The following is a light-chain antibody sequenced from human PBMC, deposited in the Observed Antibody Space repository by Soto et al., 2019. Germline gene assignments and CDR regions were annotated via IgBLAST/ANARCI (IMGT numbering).Light chain of an antibody. CDR2: EVN. J-gene: IGLJ3*02. CDR3: LSYTSANTRV. CDR1: SSDVGGYKF. V-gene: IGLV2-14*01. Sequence: QSVLTQPASVSASPGQSITISCTGTSSDVGGYKFVSWYQHHPGKAPKLMIYEVNNRPSGVSNRFSGSKSGNTASLTISGLQPEDEADYYCLSYTSANTRVSGGGTKLTVL.